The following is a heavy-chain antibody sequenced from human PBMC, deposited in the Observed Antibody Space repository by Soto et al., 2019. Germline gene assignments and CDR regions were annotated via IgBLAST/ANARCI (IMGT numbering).Heavy chain of an antibody. CDR1: GFSVSGHA. V-gene: IGHV3-30-3*01. Sequence: QVQMVESGGGVVQPGRSLRLSCAASGFSVSGHAMHWVRQTPGKGLEWVAVTSYDGGNHEYADSVKGRFTSSKDNSKNTLYLQMKSLRVEDTAMYYCARGSGYGEDEGIDYWGQGTLVTVSS. CDR2: TSYDGGNH. CDR3: ARGSGYGEDEGIDY. D-gene: IGHD3-3*01. J-gene: IGHJ4*02.